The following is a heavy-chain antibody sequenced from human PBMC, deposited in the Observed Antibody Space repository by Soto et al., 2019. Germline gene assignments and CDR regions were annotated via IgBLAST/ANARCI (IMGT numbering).Heavy chain of an antibody. V-gene: IGHV1-69*06. CDR1: GGTFSTHA. D-gene: IGHD2-2*01. Sequence: QAQLVQSGAEVKMPGSSVKVSCKASGGTFSTHAITWVRQAPGQGLEWMGGIIPFIDSTNYAQKFQGRVTIIADTSTSTAYMELSSLRFEDTAVYYCARGADQMLFGVGMDVWGQGTTVTVSS. J-gene: IGHJ6*02. CDR2: IIPFIDST. CDR3: ARGADQMLFGVGMDV.